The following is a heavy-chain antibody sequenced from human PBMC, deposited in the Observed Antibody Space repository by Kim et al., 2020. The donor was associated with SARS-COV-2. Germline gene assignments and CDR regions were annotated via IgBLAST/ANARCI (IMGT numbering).Heavy chain of an antibody. Sequence: SETLSLTCTVSGGSISSSSYYWGWIRQPPGKGLEWIGSIYYSGSTYYNPSLKSRVTISVDTSKNQFSLKLSSVTAADTAVYYCARPVGMVRGAGAFDIWGQGTMVTVSS. CDR1: GGSISSSSYY. V-gene: IGHV4-39*01. CDR2: IYYSGST. D-gene: IGHD3-10*01. J-gene: IGHJ3*02. CDR3: ARPVGMVRGAGAFDI.